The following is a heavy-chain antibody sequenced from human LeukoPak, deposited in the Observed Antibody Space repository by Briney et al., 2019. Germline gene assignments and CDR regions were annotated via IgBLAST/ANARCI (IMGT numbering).Heavy chain of an antibody. CDR1: GVTVSNNY. V-gene: IGHV3-66*01. CDR3: ARDRSDP. CDR2: IYSGGST. Sequence: GGSLRLSCAASGVTVSNNYMGWVRQAPGKGLEWASVIYSGGSTHYADSVKGRFTISRDNSKNTVYLQMNSLRAEDTAVYYCARDRSDPWGQGTLVTVSS. J-gene: IGHJ5*02.